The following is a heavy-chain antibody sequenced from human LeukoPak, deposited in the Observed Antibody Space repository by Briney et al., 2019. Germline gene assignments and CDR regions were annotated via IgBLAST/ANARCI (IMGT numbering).Heavy chain of an antibody. CDR3: AKARSWYHYYGMDV. V-gene: IGHV3-30-3*01. CDR2: ISYDGSNK. Sequence: PGGSLRLSCAASGFTFSSYAMHWVRQAPGKGLEWVAVISYDGSNKYYADSVKGRFTISRDNSKNTLYLQMNSLRAEDTAVYYCAKARSWYHYYGMDVWGQGTTVTVSS. D-gene: IGHD2-15*01. CDR1: GFTFSSYA. J-gene: IGHJ6*02.